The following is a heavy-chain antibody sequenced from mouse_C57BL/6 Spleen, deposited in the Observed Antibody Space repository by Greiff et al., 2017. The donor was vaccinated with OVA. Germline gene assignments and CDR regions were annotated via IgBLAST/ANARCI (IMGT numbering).Heavy chain of an antibody. Sequence: EVQLVESGGGLVQPKGSLKLSCAASGFSFNTYAMNWVRQAPGKGLEWVARIRSKSNNYATYYADSVKDRFTISRDDSESMLYLQMNNLKTEDTAVYYCVEHDYFYARDYWGQGTSVTVSS. CDR3: VEHDYFYARDY. CDR1: GFSFNTYA. D-gene: IGHD2-4*01. CDR2: IRSKSNNYAT. J-gene: IGHJ4*01. V-gene: IGHV10-1*01.